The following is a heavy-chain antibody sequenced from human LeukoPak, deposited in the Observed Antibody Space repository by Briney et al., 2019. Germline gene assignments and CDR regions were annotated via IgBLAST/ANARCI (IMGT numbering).Heavy chain of an antibody. CDR2: IYYTVST. CDR1: GDSISSDY. J-gene: IGHJ4*02. V-gene: IGHV4-59*01. Sequence: PSETLSLTCAVSGDSISSDYWSWIRQPPGKGLEWLGYIYYTVSTNYNPSLKSRVTISVDTSKNQFSLKLSSMTAADTAVYYCARGALLWFGDRMEYYFDYWGQGTLLTVSS. CDR3: ARGALLWFGDRMEYYFDY. D-gene: IGHD3-10*01.